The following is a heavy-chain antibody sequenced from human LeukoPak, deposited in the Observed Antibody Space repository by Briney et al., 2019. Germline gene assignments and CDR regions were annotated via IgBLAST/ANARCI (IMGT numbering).Heavy chain of an antibody. J-gene: IGHJ4*02. D-gene: IGHD3-10*01. V-gene: IGHV4-59*08. CDR2: IYYSGST. Sequence: KASETLPLTCTVSGGSISSYYWSWIRQPPGKGLEWIGYIYYSGSTNYNPSLKSRVTISVDTSKNQFSLKLSSVTAADTAVYYCARHGYGSGSHQGGVYFDYWGQGTLVTVSS. CDR3: ARHGYGSGSHQGGVYFDY. CDR1: GGSISSYY.